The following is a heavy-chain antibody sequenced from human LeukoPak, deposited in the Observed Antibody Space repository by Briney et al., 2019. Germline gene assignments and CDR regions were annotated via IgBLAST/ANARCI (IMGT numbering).Heavy chain of an antibody. V-gene: IGHV1-18*01. D-gene: IGHD1-26*01. J-gene: IGHJ6*03. CDR1: GYTFTSYA. Sequence: ASVKVSCKASGYTFTSYAMNWVRQAPGQGLEWMGWISAYNGNTKYAQKFQGRVTMTTDTSTSTAYMDLRSLKSDDTAVYYCARDPRGRSYYYYMDVWGKGTTVTVSS. CDR3: ARDPRGRSYYYYMDV. CDR2: ISAYNGNT.